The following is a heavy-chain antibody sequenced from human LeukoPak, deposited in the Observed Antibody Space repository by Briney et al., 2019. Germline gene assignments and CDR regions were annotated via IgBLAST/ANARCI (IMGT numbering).Heavy chain of an antibody. J-gene: IGHJ4*02. CDR2: IRSDGSDT. D-gene: IGHD1-26*01. Sequence: PGGSLRLSCAASGFTFSDTWMHWVRQAPGEGLVWVSRIRSDGSDTSYADSVKGRFTTSRDNAKNTLYLQMNSLRAEDTAVYYCARDLVGAADYWGQGTLVTVSS. CDR3: ARDLVGAADY. V-gene: IGHV3-74*01. CDR1: GFTFSDTW.